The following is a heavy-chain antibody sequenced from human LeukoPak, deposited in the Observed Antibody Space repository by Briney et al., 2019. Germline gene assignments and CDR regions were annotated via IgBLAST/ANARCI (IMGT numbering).Heavy chain of an antibody. D-gene: IGHD2-15*01. CDR2: INPNSGGT. CDR3: ARSLIYCSGGSCQFDY. CDR1: GYTFTGYY. V-gene: IGHV1-2*02. Sequence: GASVKVSCKASGYTFTGYYMHWVRQAPGQGLEWMGWINPNSGGTNYAQRFQGRVTMTRDTSISTAYMELSRLRSDDTAVYYCARSLIYCSGGSCQFDYWGQGTLVTVSS. J-gene: IGHJ4*02.